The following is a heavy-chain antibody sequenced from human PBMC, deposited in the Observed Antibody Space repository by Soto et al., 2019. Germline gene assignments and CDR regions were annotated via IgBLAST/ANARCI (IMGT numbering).Heavy chain of an antibody. CDR3: ARLRDMVNWYFDL. J-gene: IGHJ2*01. CDR2: INAGYCNT. Sequence: ASVKVSCKASGYTFTSYAMHWVRQAPGQRLEWMGWINAGYCNTKYSQKFQGRVTITRDTSASTAYMELSSLRSEDTAVYYCARLRDMVNWYFDLWGRGTLVTVSS. CDR1: GYTFTSYA. V-gene: IGHV1-3*01. D-gene: IGHD5-12*01.